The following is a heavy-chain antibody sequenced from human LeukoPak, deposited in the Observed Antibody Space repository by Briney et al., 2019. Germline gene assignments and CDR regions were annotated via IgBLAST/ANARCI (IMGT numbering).Heavy chain of an antibody. J-gene: IGHJ5*02. D-gene: IGHD6-13*01. Sequence: PSETLSLTCAVYGGSFSGYYWSWIRQPPGKGLEWIGEISHSGSTNYNPSIKSRVTISVDTSKNQFSLKLSSVTAADTAVYYCARTAHYAIAAAGTGIYNWFDPWGQGTLVTVSS. CDR2: ISHSGST. V-gene: IGHV4-34*01. CDR3: ARTAHYAIAAAGTGIYNWFDP. CDR1: GGSFSGYY.